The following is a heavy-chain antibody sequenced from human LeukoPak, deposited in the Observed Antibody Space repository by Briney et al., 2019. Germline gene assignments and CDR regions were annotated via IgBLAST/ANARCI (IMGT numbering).Heavy chain of an antibody. J-gene: IGHJ4*02. CDR2: INPNSGGT. CDR1: GYTFTSYY. D-gene: IGHD6-19*01. CDR3: IYSSGWYSDY. Sequence: ASVKVSCKASGYTFTSYYMHWVRQAPGQGLEWMGRINPNSGGTNYAQKFQGRVTMTRDTSISTAYMELSRLRSDDTAVYNCIYSSGWYSDYWGQGTLVTVSS. V-gene: IGHV1-2*06.